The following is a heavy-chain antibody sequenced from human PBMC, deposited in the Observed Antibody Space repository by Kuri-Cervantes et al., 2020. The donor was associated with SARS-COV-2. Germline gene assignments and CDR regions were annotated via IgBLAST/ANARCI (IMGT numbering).Heavy chain of an antibody. CDR3: ARGTRGITIFGVVLDV. V-gene: IGHV4-61*02. CDR1: GGSISSGSYY. Sequence: SETLSLTCTVSGGSISSGSYYWSWIRQPAGKGLEWIGRIYTSGSTNYNPSLKSRVTISVDTSKNQFSLKLSSVTAADTAVYYCARGTRGITIFGVVLDVWGKGTTVTVSS. D-gene: IGHD3-3*01. J-gene: IGHJ6*04. CDR2: IYTSGST.